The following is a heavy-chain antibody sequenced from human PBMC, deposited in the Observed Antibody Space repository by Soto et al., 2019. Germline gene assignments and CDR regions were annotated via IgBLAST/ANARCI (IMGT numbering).Heavy chain of an antibody. CDR3: ARGIKYGAYSRWFDP. D-gene: IGHD4-17*01. Sequence: QVQLVQSGAEVKKPGASVKVSCKASGYTFTSYDINWVRQATGQGLEYLGWMNPNSGNTAYVQKFQGRVTMTWDTSITTAYVELSSPRSEDTAVYFCARGIKYGAYSRWFDPWGQGTLVTVSS. CDR1: GYTFTSYD. CDR2: MNPNSGNT. V-gene: IGHV1-8*01. J-gene: IGHJ5*02.